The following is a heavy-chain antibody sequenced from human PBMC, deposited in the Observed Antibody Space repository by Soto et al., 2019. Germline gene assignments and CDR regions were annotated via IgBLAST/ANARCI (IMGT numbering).Heavy chain of an antibody. Sequence: EVQLVESGGGLVQPGRSLRLSCAASGFTFDDYAMHWVRQAPGKGLEWVSGISWNSGSIGYADSVKGRFTISRDNAKNSLYLQINSLRAEDTALYYCAKDNSSSWYVYDYWGQGTLLTVSS. V-gene: IGHV3-9*01. CDR2: ISWNSGSI. J-gene: IGHJ4*02. D-gene: IGHD6-13*01. CDR3: AKDNSSSWYVYDY. CDR1: GFTFDDYA.